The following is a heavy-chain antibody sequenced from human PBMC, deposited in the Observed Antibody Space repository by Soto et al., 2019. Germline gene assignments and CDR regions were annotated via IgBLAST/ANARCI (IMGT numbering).Heavy chain of an antibody. CDR2: ISGSGDST. CDR1: GFTFSSYA. Sequence: GGSLRLSCAASGFTFSSYAMSWVRQAPGKGLECVSVISGSGDSTTYANSVKGRFTISRDNSKNTLYLQMNSLRAEDTVLYYCARKYYYHSSGHYYDAFDIWGQGTMVTVSS. D-gene: IGHD3-22*01. CDR3: ARKYYYHSSGHYYDAFDI. V-gene: IGHV3-23*01. J-gene: IGHJ3*02.